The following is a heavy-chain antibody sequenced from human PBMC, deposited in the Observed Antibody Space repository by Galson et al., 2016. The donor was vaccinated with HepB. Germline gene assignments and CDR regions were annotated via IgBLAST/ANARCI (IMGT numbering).Heavy chain of an antibody. D-gene: IGHD3-16*01. CDR2: ISYDGSNK. CDR3: ARGIRGNFDY. CDR1: GFSFSSYG. J-gene: IGHJ4*02. V-gene: IGHV3-30*03. Sequence: RLSCAASGFSFSSYGIHWVRQAPGKGLEWVAVISYDGSNKYYADSVKGRFTISRDNFKNTLNLQMNSLRAEDTAVYYCARGIRGNFDYWGQGTLVTVSS.